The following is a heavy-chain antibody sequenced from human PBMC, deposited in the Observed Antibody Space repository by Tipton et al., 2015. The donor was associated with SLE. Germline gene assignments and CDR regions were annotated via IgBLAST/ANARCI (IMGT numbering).Heavy chain of an antibody. CDR2: INHSGGT. V-gene: IGHV4-34*01. CDR3: ARRVKGEYCSRNSGSYWYSEL. J-gene: IGHJ2*01. D-gene: IGHD2-2*01. Sequence: TLSLTCAVYGGSFSGYYWSWIRQPPGKGLEWIGEINHSGGTNYNPPLKSRVAISVDTSKNQFSLKLSSVTAADSAVYYCARRVKGEYCSRNSGSYWYSELWGRGSLGTVAS. CDR1: GGSFSGYY.